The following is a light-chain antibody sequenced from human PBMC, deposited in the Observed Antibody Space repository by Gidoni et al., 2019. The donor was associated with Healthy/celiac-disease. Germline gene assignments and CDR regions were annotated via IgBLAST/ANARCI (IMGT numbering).Light chain of an antibody. CDR1: QSISSW. CDR3: QQYNSYWKT. CDR2: KAS. J-gene: IGKJ1*01. Sequence: DIQMTQSPSTLSASVGDRVTITCRASQSISSWVAWYQQKPGKAPKLLIYKASSLESGVPSRFSGSGSGTEFTLTSSSLQPDDFATYYGQQYNSYWKTFGQGTKVEIK. V-gene: IGKV1-5*03.